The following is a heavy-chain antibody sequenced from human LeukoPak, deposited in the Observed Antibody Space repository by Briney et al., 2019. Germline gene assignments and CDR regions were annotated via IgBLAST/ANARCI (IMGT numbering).Heavy chain of an antibody. CDR3: ASNSSSWYWFDY. CDR2: ISGSGGST. D-gene: IGHD6-13*01. J-gene: IGHJ4*02. CDR1: GFTFSSYA. V-gene: IGHV3-23*01. Sequence: GGSLRLSCAASGFTFSSYAMSWVRQAPGRGLEWVSAISGSGGSTYYADSVKGRFTISRDNSKNTLYLQMNSLRAEDTAVYYCASNSSSWYWFDYWGQGTLVTVSS.